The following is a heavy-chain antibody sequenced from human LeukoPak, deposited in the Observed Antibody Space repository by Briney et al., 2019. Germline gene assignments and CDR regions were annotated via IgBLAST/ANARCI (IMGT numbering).Heavy chain of an antibody. V-gene: IGHV1-69*04. J-gene: IGHJ5*02. CDR1: GGTFSSYA. CDR2: IIPILGIA. CDR3: ARDPHYYDSGGRADWFDP. D-gene: IGHD3-22*01. Sequence: AASVKVSCKASGGTFSSYAISWVRQAPGQGLEWMGRIIPILGIANYAQKFQGRVTITADKSTSTAYMELSSLRSEDTAVYYCARDPHYYDSGGRADWFDPWGQGTLVTVSS.